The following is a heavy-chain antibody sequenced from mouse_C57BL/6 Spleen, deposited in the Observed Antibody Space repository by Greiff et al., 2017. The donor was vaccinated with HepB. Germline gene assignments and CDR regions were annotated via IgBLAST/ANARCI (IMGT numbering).Heavy chain of an antibody. CDR2: INPNNGGT. CDR3: ARDLFDY. CDR1: GYTFTDYN. J-gene: IGHJ2*01. Sequence: EVQRVESGPELVKPGASVKIPCKASGYTFTDYNMDWVKQSHGKSLEWIGDINPNNGGTIYNQKFKGKATLTVDKSSSTAYMELRSLTSEDTAVYYCARDLFDYWGQGTTLTVSS. V-gene: IGHV1-18*01.